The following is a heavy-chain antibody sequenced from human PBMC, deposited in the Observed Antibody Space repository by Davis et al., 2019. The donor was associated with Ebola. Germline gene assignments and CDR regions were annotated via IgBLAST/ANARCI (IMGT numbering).Heavy chain of an antibody. V-gene: IGHV4-34*01. CDR3: ARGRRYEGWFDP. D-gene: IGHD1-1*01. Sequence: GSLRLSCAASGFTFSNAWMSWIRQPPGKGLEWIGEINHSGSTNYNPSLKSRVTISVDTSKNQFSPKLSSATAADTAVYYCARGRRYEGWFDPWGQGTLVTVSS. CDR1: GFTFSNAW. CDR2: INHSGST. J-gene: IGHJ5*02.